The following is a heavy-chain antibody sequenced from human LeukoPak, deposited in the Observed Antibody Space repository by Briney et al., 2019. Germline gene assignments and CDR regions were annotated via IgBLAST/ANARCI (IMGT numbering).Heavy chain of an antibody. CDR1: GGSISSYY. Sequence: SETLSLTCTVSGGSISSYYWSWIRQPAGKGLEWIGRIYTSGSTNYNPSLKSRVTMSVDTSKNQFSLKLSSVTAADTAVYYCARDIVVVPAAILDWFDPWGQGTLVTVSS. CDR2: IYTSGST. D-gene: IGHD2-2*01. J-gene: IGHJ5*02. V-gene: IGHV4-4*07. CDR3: ARDIVVVPAAILDWFDP.